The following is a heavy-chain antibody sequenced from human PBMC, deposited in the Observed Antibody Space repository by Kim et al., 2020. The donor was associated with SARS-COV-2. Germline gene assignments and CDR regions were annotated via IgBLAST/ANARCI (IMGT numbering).Heavy chain of an antibody. D-gene: IGHD6-13*01. V-gene: IGHV7-4-1*02. J-gene: IGHJ4*02. Sequence: YAARFTGRFVFSSDTSVSTAYLQISSLKAEDTAVYYCASIAAAGGAYFDYWGQGTLVTVSS. CDR3: ASIAAAGGAYFDY.